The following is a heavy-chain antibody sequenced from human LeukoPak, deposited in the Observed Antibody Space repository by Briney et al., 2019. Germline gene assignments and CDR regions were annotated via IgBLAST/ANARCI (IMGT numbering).Heavy chain of an antibody. J-gene: IGHJ3*02. V-gene: IGHV4-34*01. CDR2: INHSGST. CDR1: GGSFSGYY. D-gene: IGHD3-10*01. CDR3: ARGSTMVTAFDI. Sequence: SQTLSLTCAVYGGSFSGYYWSCIRQPPGKRLEWIGEINHSGSTNYNPSLKSRVTISVDTSKNQFSLKLSSVTAADTAVYYCARGSTMVTAFDIWGQGTMVTVSS.